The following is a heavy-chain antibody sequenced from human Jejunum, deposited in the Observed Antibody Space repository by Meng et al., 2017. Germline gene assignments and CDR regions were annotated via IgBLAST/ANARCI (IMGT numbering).Heavy chain of an antibody. D-gene: IGHD6-13*01. CDR3: IADVSEQAPQIDY. J-gene: IGHJ4*02. CDR1: GFVFNHAW. Sequence: GGSLRLSCAASGFVFNHAWMSWVRQAPGKGLEWVARIRSKGSGGTAEYAAPVKGRFTISRDDSQHTVDLQMNSLKAEDTGFYYCIADVSEQAPQIDYWGQGAPVTVSS. V-gene: IGHV3-15*05. CDR2: IRSKGSGGTA.